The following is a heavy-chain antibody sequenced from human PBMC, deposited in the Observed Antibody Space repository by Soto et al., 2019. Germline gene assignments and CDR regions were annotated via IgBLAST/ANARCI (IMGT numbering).Heavy chain of an antibody. D-gene: IGHD3-16*01. V-gene: IGHV4-31*03. CDR3: ARRVLH. CDR2: IYYSGST. J-gene: IGHJ1*01. Sequence: QVQLQESGPGLVKPSQTLSLTCPVSGGSISSGGYYWSWIRQHPGKGLEWIGSIYYSGSTYYSQSLKSRVIILVDACMNQSSLKLSYVTAADAAASYRARRVLHWDKGTMVIVYS. CDR1: GGSISSGGYY.